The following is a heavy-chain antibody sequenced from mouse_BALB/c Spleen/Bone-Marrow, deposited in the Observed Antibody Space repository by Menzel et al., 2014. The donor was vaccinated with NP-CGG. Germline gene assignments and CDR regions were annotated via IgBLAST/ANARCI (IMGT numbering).Heavy chain of an antibody. CDR2: INPSNGRT. J-gene: IGHJ3*01. CDR1: GYTFTSYW. V-gene: IGHV1S81*02. CDR3: ARGGRYDERTWFAY. Sequence: SGAELVKPGASVKLSCKASGYTFTSYWMHWVKQRPGQGLEWIGEINPSNGRTSYNEKFKSKATLTVDKSSSTAYMQLSSLTSEDSAVYYCARGGRYDERTWFAYWGQGTLVTVSA. D-gene: IGHD2-14*01.